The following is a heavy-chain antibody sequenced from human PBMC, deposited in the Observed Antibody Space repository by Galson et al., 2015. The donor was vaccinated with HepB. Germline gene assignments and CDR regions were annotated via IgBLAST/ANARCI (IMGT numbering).Heavy chain of an antibody. CDR3: ANANKDSTSHYDSNYYMDV. CDR1: GFTFSSSG. J-gene: IGHJ4*02. CDR2: ISDDGYNT. V-gene: IGHV3-30*18. D-gene: IGHD6-6*01. Sequence: SLRLSCAASGFTFSSSGMHWVRPAPGQGLEWAAIISDDGYNTYYVDSVKGRFTSPRDNSKTTLFLRMTSLRAEDTAMYNCANANKDSTSHYDSNYYMDVWGQGILVTVSS.